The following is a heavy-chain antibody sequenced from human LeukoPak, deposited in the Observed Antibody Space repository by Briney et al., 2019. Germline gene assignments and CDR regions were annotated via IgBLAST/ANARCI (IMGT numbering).Heavy chain of an antibody. V-gene: IGHV4-34*01. CDR3: ARGLSSGADGGNSGGYFDY. CDR2: INHSGST. D-gene: IGHD4-23*01. J-gene: IGHJ4*02. Sequence: SETLSLTCAVYGGSFSGYYWSWIRQPPGKGLEWIGEINHSGSTNYNPSLKSRVTISVDTSKNQFSLKLSSVTAADTAVYYCARGLSSGADGGNSGGYFDYWGQGTLVTVSS. CDR1: GGSFSGYY.